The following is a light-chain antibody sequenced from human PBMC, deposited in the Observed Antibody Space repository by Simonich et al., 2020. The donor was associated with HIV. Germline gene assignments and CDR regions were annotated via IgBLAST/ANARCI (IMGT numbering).Light chain of an antibody. CDR2: KSS. J-gene: IGKJ4*01. V-gene: IGKV1-5*03. Sequence: DNQMTQSPSSLSASVGDRVTITCRASQSMSDWLAWYQQKPGKAPKLLIYKSSNLESGVPSRFSGSGSGTEFTLTISSLQPDDFATYYCQQYNSYPLTFGGGTKVEIK. CDR1: QSMSDW. CDR3: QQYNSYPLT.